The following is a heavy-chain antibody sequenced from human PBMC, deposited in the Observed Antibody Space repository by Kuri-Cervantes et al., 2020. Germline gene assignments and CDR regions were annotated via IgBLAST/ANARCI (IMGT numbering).Heavy chain of an antibody. Sequence: SLKTYCAASGFTFSSYGMHWVRQAPGKGLEWVAVISYDGSNKYYADSVKGRFTISRDNSKNTLDLQMNSLGAEDTGVYYCARVSSGWWLSYDAFDIWGQGTMVTVSS. CDR2: ISYDGSNK. D-gene: IGHD6-19*01. V-gene: IGHV3-30*03. CDR3: ARVSSGWWLSYDAFDI. J-gene: IGHJ3*02. CDR1: GFTFSSYG.